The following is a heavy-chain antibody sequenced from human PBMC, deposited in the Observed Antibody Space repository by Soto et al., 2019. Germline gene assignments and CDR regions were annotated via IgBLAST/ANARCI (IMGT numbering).Heavy chain of an antibody. D-gene: IGHD6-13*01. CDR2: IRSKAYGGTT. CDR3: TRGIAAAGTYYYYGMDV. V-gene: IGHV3-49*04. Sequence: GGSLRLSCAASGFTFGDYAMSWVRQAPGKGLEWVGFIRSKAYGGTTEYAASVKGRFTISRDDSKSIAYLQMNSLKTEDTAVYYCTRGIAAAGTYYYYGMDVWGQGTTVTVSS. J-gene: IGHJ6*02. CDR1: GFTFGDYA.